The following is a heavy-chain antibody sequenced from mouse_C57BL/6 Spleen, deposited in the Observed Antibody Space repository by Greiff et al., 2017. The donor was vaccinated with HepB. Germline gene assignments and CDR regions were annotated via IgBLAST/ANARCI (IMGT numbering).Heavy chain of an antibody. CDR3: ARELRWVDY. Sequence: QVQLKQSGAELVKPGASVKMSCKASGYTFTSYWITWVKQRPGQGLEWIGDIYPGSGSTNYNEKFKSKATLTVDTSSSTAYMQLSSLTSEDSAVYYCARELRWVDYWGQGTSVTVSS. CDR1: GYTFTSYW. V-gene: IGHV1-55*01. CDR2: IYPGSGST. J-gene: IGHJ4*01. D-gene: IGHD1-1*01.